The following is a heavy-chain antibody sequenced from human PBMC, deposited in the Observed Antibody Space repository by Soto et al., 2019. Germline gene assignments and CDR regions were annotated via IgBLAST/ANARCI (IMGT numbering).Heavy chain of an antibody. CDR1: GFTFSNHR. CDR2: ISSDGSTT. J-gene: IGHJ4*02. V-gene: IGHV3-74*01. D-gene: IGHD2-8*01. CDR3: ARDTNGLGY. Sequence: GGSLRLSCAASGFTFSNHRMHWVRQAPGKGLVWVSLISSDGSTTNYADSVRGRFTISRDNAKNTVFLQMNSLGAEDTAVYYCARDTNGLGYWGQGTLVTVSS.